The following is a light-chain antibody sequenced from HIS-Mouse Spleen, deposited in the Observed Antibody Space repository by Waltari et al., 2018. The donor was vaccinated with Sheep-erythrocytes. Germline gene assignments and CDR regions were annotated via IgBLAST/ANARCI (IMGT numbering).Light chain of an antibody. Sequence: SYELTQPPSVSVSPGQTASITCPGHKLGDHYACWYQQKPGQSPVLVIYQDSKRPSGIPERFSGSNSGNTATLTISGTQAMDEADYYCQAWDSSTAWNVVFGGGTKLTVL. CDR1: KLGDHY. J-gene: IGLJ2*01. V-gene: IGLV3-1*01. CDR3: QAWDSSTAWNVV. CDR2: QDS.